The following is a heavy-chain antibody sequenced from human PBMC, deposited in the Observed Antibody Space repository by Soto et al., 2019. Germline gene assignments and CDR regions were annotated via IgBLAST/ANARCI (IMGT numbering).Heavy chain of an antibody. D-gene: IGHD1-7*01. CDR2: INAGNGNT. V-gene: IGHV1-3*01. Sequence: ASVKVSCKASGYTFTSYAMHWVRQAPGQRLEWMGWINAGNGNTKYSQKFQGRVTITRDTSASTAYMELSSLRSEDTAVCYCARDSAGTTSYYHYHYGMDVWGQATTVTVSS. CDR1: GYTFTSYA. J-gene: IGHJ6*02. CDR3: ARDSAGTTSYYHYHYGMDV.